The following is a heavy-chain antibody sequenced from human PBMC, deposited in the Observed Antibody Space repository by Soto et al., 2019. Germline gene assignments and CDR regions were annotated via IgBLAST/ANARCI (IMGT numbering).Heavy chain of an antibody. V-gene: IGHV3-23*01. CDR3: AKEVYYDSSGYYSGTLYFDY. CDR1: GFTFSSYA. D-gene: IGHD3-22*01. Sequence: GGSLRLSCAASGFTFSSYAMSWVRQAPGKGLEWVSAISGSGGSTYYADSVKGRFTISRDNSKNTLYLQMNSLRAEDTAVYYCAKEVYYDSSGYYSGTLYFDYWGQGTLVTVSS. CDR2: ISGSGGST. J-gene: IGHJ4*02.